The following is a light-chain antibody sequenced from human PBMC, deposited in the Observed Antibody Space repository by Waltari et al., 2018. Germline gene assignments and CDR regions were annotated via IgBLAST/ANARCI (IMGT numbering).Light chain of an antibody. CDR1: SSNIGAGYD. CDR2: DNN. V-gene: IGLV1-40*01. CDR3: QSYDTSLNAV. Sequence: QSVLTQPPSMSGAPGQRVTISCNGSSSNIGAGYDLNWYQRLPGAAPQVIIYDNNNRPSGVPDRFSGSKSGTSATLAITGLQAEDEADYYCQSYDTSLNAVFGGGTKLTVL. J-gene: IGLJ2*01.